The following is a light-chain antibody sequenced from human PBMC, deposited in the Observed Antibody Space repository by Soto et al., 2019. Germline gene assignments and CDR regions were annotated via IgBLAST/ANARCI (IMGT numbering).Light chain of an antibody. CDR3: SSYAGSNIVV. CDR2: EVS. J-gene: IGLJ2*01. V-gene: IGLV2-8*01. CDR1: SSDVGGYNY. Sequence: QSALTQPPSASGSPGQSVTISCTETSSDVGGYNYVSWYQQHPGKAPKLMIYEVSKRPSGVPDRFSGSKSGNTASLTVSGLQAEDEADYYCSSYAGSNIVVFGGGTKVTVL.